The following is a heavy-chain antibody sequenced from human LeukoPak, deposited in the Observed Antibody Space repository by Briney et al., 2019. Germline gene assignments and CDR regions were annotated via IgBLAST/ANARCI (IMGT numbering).Heavy chain of an antibody. CDR3: AKSLDVYYDYVWGSYRRDDYFDY. D-gene: IGHD3-16*02. V-gene: IGHV3-49*04. CDR1: GFTFGDYA. CDR2: IRSKAYGGTT. J-gene: IGHJ4*02. Sequence: GGSLRLSCTASGFTFGDYAMSWVRQAPGKGLEWVGFIRSKAYGGTTEYAASVKGRFTISRDDSKSIAYLQMNSLRAEDTAVYYCAKSLDVYYDYVWGSYRRDDYFDYWGQGTLVTVSS.